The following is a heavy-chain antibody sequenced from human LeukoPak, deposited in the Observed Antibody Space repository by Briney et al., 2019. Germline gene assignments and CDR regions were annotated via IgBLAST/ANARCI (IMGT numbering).Heavy chain of an antibody. Sequence: SETLSLTCSVSGGSISNNIYYWGWIRQPPGKGLEWIGNIYYSGITYYNPSLKSRVIISVDTSKNQFSLKMSSVTAADTAVYYCARTGYSSSYYKFRFDYWGQGTLVTVSS. CDR1: GGSISNNIYY. CDR3: ARTGYSSSYYKFRFDY. CDR2: IYYSGIT. D-gene: IGHD6-13*01. J-gene: IGHJ4*02. V-gene: IGHV4-39*07.